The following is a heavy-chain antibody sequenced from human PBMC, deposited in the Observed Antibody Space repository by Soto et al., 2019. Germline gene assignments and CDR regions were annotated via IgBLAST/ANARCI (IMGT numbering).Heavy chain of an antibody. CDR3: AREFFTKSLYYYDSSGP. V-gene: IGHV3-30-3*01. J-gene: IGHJ4*02. CDR1: GFTFSSYA. D-gene: IGHD3-22*01. Sequence: LRLSCAASGFTFSSYAMHWVRQAPGKGLERVAVISYDGSNKYYADSEKGRFTISRDNSKHTLYLQMKSLKAEDTAVYYCAREFFTKSLYYYDSSGPWGQGTLVTVSS. CDR2: ISYDGSNK.